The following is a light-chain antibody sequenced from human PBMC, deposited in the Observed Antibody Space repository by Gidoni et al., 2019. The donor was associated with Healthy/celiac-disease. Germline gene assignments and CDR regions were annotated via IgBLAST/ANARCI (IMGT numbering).Light chain of an antibody. CDR1: QGIGSY. J-gene: IGKJ2*01. CDR3: QQLNGYPYT. V-gene: IGKV1-9*01. CDR2: AAS. Sequence: DIQLTQSPSFLSASVGDRVTITCRASQGIGSYLAWYQQKPGKAPKLLIYAASTLQSGVPSRFSGSGSGTEFTLTISSLQPEDFATYYCQQLNGYPYTFXQXTKLEIK.